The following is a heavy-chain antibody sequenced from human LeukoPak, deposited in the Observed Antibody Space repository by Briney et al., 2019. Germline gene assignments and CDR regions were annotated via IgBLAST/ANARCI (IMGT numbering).Heavy chain of an antibody. J-gene: IGHJ5*02. CDR3: AKGSGYYYGSGSYKPTTDP. CDR1: GFTFSTYG. V-gene: IGHV3-33*03. D-gene: IGHD3-10*01. Sequence: GGSLRLSCAASGFTFSTYGMHWVRQAPGKGLEWVAVIWYDGSIKDYADSVKGRFTISRDNAKNSLYLQMNSLRAEDTALYYCAKGSGYYYGSGSYKPTTDPWGQGTLVTVSS. CDR2: IWYDGSIK.